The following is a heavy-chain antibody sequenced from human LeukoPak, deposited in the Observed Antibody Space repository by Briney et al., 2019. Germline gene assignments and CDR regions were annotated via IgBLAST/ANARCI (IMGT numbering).Heavy chain of an antibody. CDR3: AKDRVDYGGIDY. D-gene: IGHD4-23*01. CDR2: IWYDGSNK. J-gene: IGHJ4*02. CDR1: GFTFSSYG. V-gene: IGHV3-33*06. Sequence: GGSLRLSCAASGFTFSSYGMHWVRQAPGKGLEWVAVIWYDGSNKYYADSVKGRFTISRDNSKNTLYLQMNSLRAEDTAVYYFAKDRVDYGGIDYWGQGTLVTVSS.